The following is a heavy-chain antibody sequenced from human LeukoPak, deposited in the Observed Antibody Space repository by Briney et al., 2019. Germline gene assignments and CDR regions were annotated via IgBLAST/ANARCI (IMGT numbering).Heavy chain of an antibody. J-gene: IGHJ4*02. CDR1: GGSISSGDYY. D-gene: IGHD1-1*01. V-gene: IGHV4-30-4*08. CDR3: AREGELERYTLFDY. Sequence: PSQTLSLTCTVSGGSISSGDYYWSWIRQPPGKGLEWIGYIYYSGSTYYNPSLKSRVTISVDTSKNQFSLKLSSVTAADTAVYYCAREGELERYTLFDYWGQGTLVTVSS. CDR2: IYYSGST.